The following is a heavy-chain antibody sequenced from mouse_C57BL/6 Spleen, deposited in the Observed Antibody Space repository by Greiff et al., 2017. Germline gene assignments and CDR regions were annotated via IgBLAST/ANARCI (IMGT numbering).Heavy chain of an antibody. D-gene: IGHD3-1*01. CDR2: IAPSDSPT. J-gene: IGHJ3*01. Sequence: QVQLQQSGAELVMPGASVKLSCTASGYTFTSYWMPWVKQRPGQGLEWIGEIAPSDSPTNYPQKFTGKSPLTVDKSSSTSDMQLSSLTSEDSAVYYCARVGDVYPCAYWGQGTLVTVSA. CDR1: GYTFTSYW. CDR3: ARVGDVYPCAY. V-gene: IGHV1-69*01.